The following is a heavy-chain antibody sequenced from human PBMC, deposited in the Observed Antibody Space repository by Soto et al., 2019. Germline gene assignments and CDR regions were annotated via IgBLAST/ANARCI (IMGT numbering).Heavy chain of an antibody. CDR2: IYPGDSDT. CDR3: ARIGTDSSSWYPYYYYMDV. V-gene: IGHV5-51*01. Sequence: GESLKISCKGSGYSFTSYWIGWVRQMPGKGLEWMGIIYPGDSDTRYSPSFQGQVTISADKSISTAYLQWSSLKASDTAMYYCARIGTDSSSWYPYYYYMDVWGKGTTVTVSS. J-gene: IGHJ6*03. D-gene: IGHD6-13*01. CDR1: GYSFTSYW.